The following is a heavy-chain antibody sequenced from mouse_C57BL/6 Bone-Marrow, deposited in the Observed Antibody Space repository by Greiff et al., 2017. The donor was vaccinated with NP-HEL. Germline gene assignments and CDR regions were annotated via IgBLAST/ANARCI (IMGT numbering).Heavy chain of an antibody. J-gene: IGHJ3*01. CDR1: GYTFTSYG. D-gene: IGHD2-5*01. Sequence: QVQLQQSGAELARPGASVKLSCKASGYTFTSYGISWVKQRTGQGLEWIGEIYPRSGNTYYNEKFKGKATLTADKSSSTAYMELRSLTSEDSAVYFCARSKAYYSNYMTFAYWGQGTLVTVSA. CDR3: ARSKAYYSNYMTFAY. V-gene: IGHV1-81*01. CDR2: IYPRSGNT.